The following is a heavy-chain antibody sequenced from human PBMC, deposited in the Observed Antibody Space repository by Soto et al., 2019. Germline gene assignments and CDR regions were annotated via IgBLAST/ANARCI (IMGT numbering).Heavy chain of an antibody. CDR3: ARVYYDFWSGPNYYYGMDV. CDR1: GGSISSYY. Sequence: LSLTCTVSGGSISSYYWSWIRQPPGKGLEWIGYIYYSGSTNYNPSLKSRVTISVDTSKNQFSLKLSSVTAADTAVYYCARVYYDFWSGPNYYYGMDVWGQGTTVTVSS. CDR2: IYYSGST. J-gene: IGHJ6*02. D-gene: IGHD3-3*01. V-gene: IGHV4-59*01.